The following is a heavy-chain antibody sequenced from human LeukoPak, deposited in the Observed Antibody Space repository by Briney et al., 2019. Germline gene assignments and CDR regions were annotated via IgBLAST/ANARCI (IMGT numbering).Heavy chain of an antibody. V-gene: IGHV1-8*01. Sequence: ASVKVSCKASGYTFTSYDINWVRQATGQGLEWMGWMNPNSGNTGYAQKFQGRVTMTRNTSISTAYMELSSLRSEDTAVYYCARGKHLRGGIPWYYYYMDVWGKGTTVTVSS. D-gene: IGHD2-21*01. CDR2: MNPNSGNT. CDR1: GYTFTSYD. J-gene: IGHJ6*03. CDR3: ARGKHLRGGIPWYYYYMDV.